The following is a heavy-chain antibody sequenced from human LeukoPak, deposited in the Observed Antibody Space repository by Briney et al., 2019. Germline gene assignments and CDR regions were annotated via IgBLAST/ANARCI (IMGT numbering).Heavy chain of an antibody. J-gene: IGHJ4*02. CDR2: IKQDGSEK. Sequence: GGSLRLSCAASGFPFSTYWMSWVRQAPGKGLEWVANIKQDGSEKHYVDSVKGRFTISRDNAKNSLYLQMNSLRAEDTVVYYCATDLGIAAAGTADYWGQGTLVTVSS. V-gene: IGHV3-7*04. CDR1: GFPFSTYW. D-gene: IGHD6-13*01. CDR3: ATDLGIAAAGTADY.